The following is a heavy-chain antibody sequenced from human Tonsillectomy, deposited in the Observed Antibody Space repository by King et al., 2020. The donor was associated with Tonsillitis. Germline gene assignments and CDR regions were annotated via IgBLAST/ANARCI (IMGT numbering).Heavy chain of an antibody. CDR1: GFTFTNFA. Sequence: VQLVESGGGLVQPGGSLRLSCAASGFTFTNFAMNWVRQAPGKGLEWVSTLSGSGADTYYADSVKGRFTISRDNSKNTLYLQMNSLRAEDTAVYYCAKSYSGSHSPMVSWGQGTLLTVSS. J-gene: IGHJ5*02. V-gene: IGHV3-23*04. D-gene: IGHD1-26*01. CDR3: AKSYSGSHSPMVS. CDR2: LSGSGADT.